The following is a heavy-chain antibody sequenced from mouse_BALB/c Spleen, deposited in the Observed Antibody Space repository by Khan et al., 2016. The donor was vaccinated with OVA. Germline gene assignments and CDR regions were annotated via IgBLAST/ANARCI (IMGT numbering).Heavy chain of an antibody. CDR1: GFTFSAYG. Sequence: EVELVESGGDLVKPGGSLRLSCAASGFTFSAYGMAWVRQAPDKRLEWVATINSDGGYTYFPDTVSGRFTIYRNNAENTLSLQMSSLKSEETAIYDGASHLTGSFAYWGQGTLVTVSA. CDR2: INSDGGYT. D-gene: IGHD4-1*01. J-gene: IGHJ3*01. V-gene: IGHV5-6*01. CDR3: ASHLTGSFAY.